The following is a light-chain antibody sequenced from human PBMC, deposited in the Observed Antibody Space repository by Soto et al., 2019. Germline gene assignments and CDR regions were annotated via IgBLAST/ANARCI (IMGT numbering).Light chain of an antibody. Sequence: QSALTQPASVSGSPGQSITISCTGTSSDVGGYNYVSWYQQHPGKAPKLMIYEVSNRPSGVSHRVSGSKSGNTASLTISVLQAEDEADYYCSSYTRSNTVIFGGGTKLNVL. CDR2: EVS. CDR3: SSYTRSNTVI. J-gene: IGLJ2*01. V-gene: IGLV2-14*01. CDR1: SSDVGGYNY.